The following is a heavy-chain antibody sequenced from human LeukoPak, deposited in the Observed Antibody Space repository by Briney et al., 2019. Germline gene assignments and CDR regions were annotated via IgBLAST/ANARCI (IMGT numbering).Heavy chain of an antibody. Sequence: SLRLAYAADRFTFSSYEMNWVRQAPGKGLEWVAYIGSGCDANRVYSESVKGRFTTSRANDKNSLYLNMKSPRAEDTGVYYCARIGITTRGPAGLDVWGQGTPVTVSS. CDR3: ARIGITTRGPAGLDV. CDR2: IGSGCDANR. CDR1: RFTFSSYE. V-gene: IGHV3-48*03. J-gene: IGHJ6*02. D-gene: IGHD3-3*01.